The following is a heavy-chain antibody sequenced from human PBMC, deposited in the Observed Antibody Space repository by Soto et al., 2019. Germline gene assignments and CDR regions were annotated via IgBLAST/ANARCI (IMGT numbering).Heavy chain of an antibody. CDR2: VYHTGTT. CDR3: ARQTSMITMASHGRSNWFDR. CDR1: GCSINSISSF. V-gene: IGHV4-39*01. D-gene: IGHD3-22*01. Sequence: XETRSLPCSVAGCSINSISSFWGWVRQSPGQGLDWIGNVYHTGTTHYNPSLKSRVTISVDTSKNQFSLQLSSVTAADTAVYYCARQTSMITMASHGRSNWFDRWGPGSLVTVSS. J-gene: IGHJ5*02.